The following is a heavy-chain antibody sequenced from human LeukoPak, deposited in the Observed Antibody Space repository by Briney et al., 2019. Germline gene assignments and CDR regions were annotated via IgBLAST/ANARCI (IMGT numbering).Heavy chain of an antibody. J-gene: IGHJ4*02. Sequence: GGSLRLSCAASGFTFSSYGMHWVRQAPGKGLEWVAVIWYGGSNKYYADSVKGRFTISRDNSKNTLYLQMNSLRAGDTAVYYCAKDLNRYSSSCDYWGQGTLVTVSS. CDR3: AKDLNRYSSSCDY. CDR2: IWYGGSNK. D-gene: IGHD6-13*01. V-gene: IGHV3-30*02. CDR1: GFTFSSYG.